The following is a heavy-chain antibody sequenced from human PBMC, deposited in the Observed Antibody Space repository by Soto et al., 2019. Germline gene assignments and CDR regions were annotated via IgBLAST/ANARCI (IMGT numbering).Heavy chain of an antibody. D-gene: IGHD3-10*01. Sequence: QRLSCAASGFTFSDQYMTWIRQAPGKGLEWVSYISGSGTTIYYTDSVKGRFTVSRDNAKKSVYLQMNSLRAEDTAVYYCASDPYYYASNYWGRGTLVTVSS. V-gene: IGHV3-11*01. CDR3: ASDPYYYASNY. CDR1: GFTFSDQY. CDR2: ISGSGTTI. J-gene: IGHJ4*02.